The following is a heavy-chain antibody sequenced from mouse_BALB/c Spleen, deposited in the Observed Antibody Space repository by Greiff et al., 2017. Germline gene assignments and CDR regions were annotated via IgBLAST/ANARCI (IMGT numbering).Heavy chain of an antibody. CDR3: TRYGSSNPHAMDY. CDR1: GYTFTSYW. D-gene: IGHD1-1*01. J-gene: IGHJ4*01. CDR2: IYPSDSYT. V-gene: IGHV1-69*02. Sequence: QVQLQQPGAELVRPGASVKLSCKASGYTFTSYWINWVKQRPGQGLEWIGNIYPSDSYTNYNQKFKDKATLTVDKSSSTASMQLSSPTSEDSAVYYYTRYGSSNPHAMDYWGQGTSVTVSS.